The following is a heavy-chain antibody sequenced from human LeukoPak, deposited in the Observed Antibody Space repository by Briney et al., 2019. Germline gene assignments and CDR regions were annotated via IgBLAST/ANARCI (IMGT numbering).Heavy chain of an antibody. CDR1: GGSISSYY. D-gene: IGHD3-16*01. CDR2: IYTSGST. V-gene: IGHV4-4*07. Sequence: SETLSVTCTVSGGSISSYYWSWIRQPAGKGLEWIGRIYTSGSTNYSPSLKSRVTMSVDTSKNQFSLKLSSVTAADTAVYYCARDHHDYVWGSSLYYYYGMDVWGQGTTVTVSS. J-gene: IGHJ6*02. CDR3: ARDHHDYVWGSSLYYYYGMDV.